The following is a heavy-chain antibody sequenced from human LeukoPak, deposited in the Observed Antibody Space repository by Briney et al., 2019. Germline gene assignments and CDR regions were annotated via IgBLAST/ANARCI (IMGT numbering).Heavy chain of an antibody. CDR2: IYSTGST. V-gene: IGHV4-4*07. Sequence: PSETLSLTCTVSGGPISSYYWSWIRLPAGKGLEWIGRIYSTGSTNYNPSLKSRVTMSVDTSKNQFSLRLRSVTAADTAVYYCARQIASAGTAGFDFWGQGALVTVSS. D-gene: IGHD6-13*01. CDR1: GGPISSYY. J-gene: IGHJ4*02. CDR3: ARQIASAGTAGFDF.